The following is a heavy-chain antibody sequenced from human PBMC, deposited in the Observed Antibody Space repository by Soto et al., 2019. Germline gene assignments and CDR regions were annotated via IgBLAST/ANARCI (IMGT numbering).Heavy chain of an antibody. Sequence: QVTLKESGPVLVKPTETLTLTCTVSGFSLSNARMGVSWIRQPPGKALEWLAHIFSNDEKSYSTSLNSRHTFSKDTSKRQVVLTMTNKHPVDTATYYCARIGRDYDILTGYYGDSGGDWGQGTLVTVSS. CDR3: ARIGRDYDILTGYYGDSGGD. CDR2: IFSNDEK. CDR1: GFSLSNARMG. J-gene: IGHJ4*02. D-gene: IGHD3-9*01. V-gene: IGHV2-26*01.